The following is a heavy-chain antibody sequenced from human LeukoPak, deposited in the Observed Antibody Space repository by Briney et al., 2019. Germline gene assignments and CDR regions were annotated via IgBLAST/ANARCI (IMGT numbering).Heavy chain of an antibody. CDR3: ARGHHSDTSGYYPWYFDL. D-gene: IGHD3-22*01. CDR2: IYSSGST. CDR1: GGSISTDY. V-gene: IGHV4-59*01. Sequence: SETLSLTCTVSGGSISTDYWSWIRQPPGKGLGWIGYIYSSGSTTYNPSLKSRVTISVDTSKNEFSLRLNSVTAADTAVYYCARGHHSDTSGYYPWYFDLWGRGTLVTVSS. J-gene: IGHJ2*01.